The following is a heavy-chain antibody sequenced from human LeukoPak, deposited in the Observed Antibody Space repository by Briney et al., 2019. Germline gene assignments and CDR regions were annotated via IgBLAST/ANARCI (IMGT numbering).Heavy chain of an antibody. D-gene: IGHD4-17*01. V-gene: IGHV4-59*01. Sequence: SETLSLTCTVSGGSISSYYWSWIRQPPGKRLQWIGYIYYSGSTNYNPSFKSRVTISVDTSKNQFSLKLSSVTAADTAVYYCARALPDCGDSYFDYWGQGTLVTVSS. CDR2: IYYSGST. CDR1: GGSISSYY. CDR3: ARALPDCGDSYFDY. J-gene: IGHJ4*02.